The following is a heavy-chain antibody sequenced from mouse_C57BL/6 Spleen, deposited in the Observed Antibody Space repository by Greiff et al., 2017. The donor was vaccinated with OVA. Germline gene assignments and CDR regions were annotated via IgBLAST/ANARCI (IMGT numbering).Heavy chain of an antibody. CDR2: ITPSSGYT. Sequence: VQLQQSGAELARPGASVKMSCKASGYTFTSYTMHWVKQRPGQGLEWIGYITPSSGYTKYNQKFKDKATLTADKSSSTAYMQLSSLTSEDSAVYYCLYGKNFDYWGQGTTLTVSS. D-gene: IGHD1-1*01. CDR3: LYGKNFDY. J-gene: IGHJ2*01. CDR1: GYTFTSYT. V-gene: IGHV1-4*01.